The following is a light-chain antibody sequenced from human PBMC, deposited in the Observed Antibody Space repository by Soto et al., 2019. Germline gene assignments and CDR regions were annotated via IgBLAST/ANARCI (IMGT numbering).Light chain of an antibody. CDR2: DVS. V-gene: IGLV2-14*03. J-gene: IGLJ1*01. CDR1: SSDVGGYNY. CDR3: SSYTGSSTYG. Sequence: QSALTQPASVSGSPGQSITISCTGTSSDVGGYNYVSWYQQHPGKAPKLMIYDVSNRPSGVSKRFSGSKSGNTASLTISGRQAEDESDYYCSSYTGSSTYGFGTGTKLTVL.